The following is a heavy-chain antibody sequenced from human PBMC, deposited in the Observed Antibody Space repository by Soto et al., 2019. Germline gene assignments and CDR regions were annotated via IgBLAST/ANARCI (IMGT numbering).Heavy chain of an antibody. D-gene: IGHD6-13*01. V-gene: IGHV4-59*01. Sequence: GPGPRFASETLSLTCTVSGGSISSYYWSWIRQPPGKGLEWIGYIYYSGSTNYNPSLKSRVTISVDTSKNQFSLKLSSVTAADTAVYYCARDGGGSSWSYFDYWGQGTLVTVSS. CDR1: GGSISSYY. CDR2: IYYSGST. CDR3: ARDGGGSSWSYFDY. J-gene: IGHJ4*02.